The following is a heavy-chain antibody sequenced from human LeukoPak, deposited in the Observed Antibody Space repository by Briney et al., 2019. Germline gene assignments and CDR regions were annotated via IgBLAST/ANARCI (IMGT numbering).Heavy chain of an antibody. D-gene: IGHD2-15*01. CDR2: ISAYNGNT. J-gene: IGHJ4*02. V-gene: IGHV1-18*01. CDR3: ARVFWSGGSIRRDY. CDR1: GGTFSSYA. Sequence: ASVKVSCKASGGTFSSYAISWVRQAPGQGLEWMGWISAYNGNTNYAQKLQGRVTMTTDTTTSTAYMELRSLRSDDTAVYYCARVFWSGGSIRRDYWGQGTLVTVSS.